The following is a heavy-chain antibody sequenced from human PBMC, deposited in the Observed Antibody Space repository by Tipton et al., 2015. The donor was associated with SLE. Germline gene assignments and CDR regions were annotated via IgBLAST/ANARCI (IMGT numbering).Heavy chain of an antibody. D-gene: IGHD1-26*01. CDR1: GYSISSGYY. J-gene: IGHJ4*02. CDR3: ARHFSGSYSFDY. V-gene: IGHV4-38-2*02. CDR2: IYDSGST. Sequence: TLSLTCNVSGYSISSGYYWGWIRQPPGKGLEWIGSIYDSGSTYYNPSLKSRVSISVDMSNNQVSLKLSSVTAADTALYYCARHFSGSYSFDYWGQGKLVTVSS.